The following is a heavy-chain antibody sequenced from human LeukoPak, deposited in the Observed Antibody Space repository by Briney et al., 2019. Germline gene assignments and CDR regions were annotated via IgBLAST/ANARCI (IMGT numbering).Heavy chain of an antibody. D-gene: IGHD3-22*01. J-gene: IGHJ6*03. CDR1: GFTFSNYA. CDR3: AKDRAVSGSLYYDYMDV. Sequence: GGSLRLSCGASGFTFSNYAMSWVRQAPGKGLEWLSTIYGSGDRTSHADSVKGRFTISRDNSKNTLYLQMNSLRAEDTAVYYCAKDRAVSGSLYYDYMDVWGKGTTVTVSS. CDR2: IYGSGDRT. V-gene: IGHV3-23*01.